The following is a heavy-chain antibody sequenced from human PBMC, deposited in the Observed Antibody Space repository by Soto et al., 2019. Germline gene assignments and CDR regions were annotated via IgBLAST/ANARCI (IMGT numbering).Heavy chain of an antibody. J-gene: IGHJ4*02. CDR3: AREYYYDSSDEGGFDY. V-gene: IGHV1-8*01. CDR2: MNPNSGNT. CDR1: GCTFTSYD. D-gene: IGHD3-22*01. Sequence: ASVKVSCKASGCTFTSYDINWVRQATGQGLEWMGWMNPNSGNTNYAQKFQGRVTMTRDTSISTAYMELSRLRSEDTAVYYCAREYYYDSSDEGGFDYWGQGTLVTVSS.